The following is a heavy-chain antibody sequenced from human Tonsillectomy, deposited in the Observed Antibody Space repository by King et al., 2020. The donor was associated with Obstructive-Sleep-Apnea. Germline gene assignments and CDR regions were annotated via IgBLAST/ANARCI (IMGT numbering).Heavy chain of an antibody. CDR2: FSRNSGTI. CDR3: VKGDYGSGQSGGDV. Sequence: VQLVESGGGLVQPGRSLRLSCAVTGFTIDDYAIHCVRQAPGKGLEWVCGFSRNSGTIGSLVSVKGRVTISRDNAKNSLYLQKNSLRAEATAFYYCVKGDYGSGQSGGDVWGQGTTVTVSS. J-gene: IGHJ6*02. D-gene: IGHD3-10*01. CDR1: GFTIDDYA. V-gene: IGHV3-9*01.